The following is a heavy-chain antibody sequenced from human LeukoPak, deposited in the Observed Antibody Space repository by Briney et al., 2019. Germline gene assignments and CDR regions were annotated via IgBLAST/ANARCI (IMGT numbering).Heavy chain of an antibody. V-gene: IGHV4-59*01. D-gene: IGHD3-10*01. CDR2: IYYSGST. CDR1: GGSISSYY. J-gene: IGHJ4*02. Sequence: SETLSLTCTVSGGSISSYYWSWIRQPPGKGLEWIGYIYYSGSTNYNPSLKSRVTISVDTSKNQFSLKLSSETAADTAVYYCARGRVSGDVDYWGQGTLVTVSS. CDR3: ARGRVSGDVDY.